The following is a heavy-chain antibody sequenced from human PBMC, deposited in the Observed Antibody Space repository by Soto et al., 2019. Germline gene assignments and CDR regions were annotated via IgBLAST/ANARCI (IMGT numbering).Heavy chain of an antibody. CDR2: IGTRGNTK. D-gene: IGHD4-17*01. V-gene: IGHV3-11*01. J-gene: IGHJ5*02. Sequence: VGSLRLSCATSGFNFSDYYMSWIRQAPGKGLGWVSYIGTRGNTKYYADSVRGRFTISRDNAKNSLYLQMNSLRADDTAVYYCARDGTEYYGEYYDPWGQGISVTVSS. CDR1: GFNFSDYY. CDR3: ARDGTEYYGEYYDP.